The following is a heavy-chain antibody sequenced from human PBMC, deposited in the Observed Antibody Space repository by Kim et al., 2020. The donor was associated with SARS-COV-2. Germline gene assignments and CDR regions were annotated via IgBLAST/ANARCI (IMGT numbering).Heavy chain of an antibody. CDR1: GFTFSSYG. CDR3: ARDEPKRDNSAPNVLLGLFDY. J-gene: IGHJ4*02. V-gene: IGHV3-33*01. CDR2: IWYDGSNK. D-gene: IGHD3-16*01. Sequence: GGSLRLSCAASGFTFSSYGMHWVRQAPGKGLEWVAVIWYDGSNKYYADSVKGRFTISRDNSKNTLYLQMNSLRAEDTAVYYCARDEPKRDNSAPNVLLGLFDYWGQGTLVTVSS.